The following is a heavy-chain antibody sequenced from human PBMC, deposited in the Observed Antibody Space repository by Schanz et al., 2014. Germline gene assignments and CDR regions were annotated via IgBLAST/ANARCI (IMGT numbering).Heavy chain of an antibody. D-gene: IGHD6-19*01. J-gene: IGHJ4*02. CDR1: GYTFVSYS. V-gene: IGHV1-18*04. CDR3: ARDPNTSAWLPYFDT. Sequence: QVQLVQSGAEVKKPGASVKVSCKASGYTFVSYSMHWVRQAPGQGLEWMGWISPYNGNTNYAQKRQGRVTMTADTSTSTAYMELRSLRSDDTAVYYCARDPNTSAWLPYFDTWGQGTLVTVSS. CDR2: ISPYNGNT.